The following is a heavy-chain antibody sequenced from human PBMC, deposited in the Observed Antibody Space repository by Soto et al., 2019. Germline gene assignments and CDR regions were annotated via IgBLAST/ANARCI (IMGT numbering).Heavy chain of an antibody. J-gene: IGHJ6*02. CDR3: ARGCCGDCHDGMDV. CDR2: IYYSGST. Sequence: QVQLQESGPGLVKPSQTLSLTCTVSGGSISSGGYYWSWIRQHPGKGLEWIGYIYYSGSTYYTPSLKSRVTISVDTSKNQLSLRLSSVTAADTAVYYCARGCCGDCHDGMDVWGQGTTVTVSS. D-gene: IGHD2-21*02. CDR1: GGSISSGGYY. V-gene: IGHV4-31*03.